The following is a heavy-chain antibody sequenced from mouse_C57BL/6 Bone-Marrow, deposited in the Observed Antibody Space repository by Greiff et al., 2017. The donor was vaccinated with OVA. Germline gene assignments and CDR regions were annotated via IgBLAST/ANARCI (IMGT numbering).Heavy chain of an antibody. Sequence: QVQLKQPGAELVMPGASVKLSCKASGYTFTSYWMHWVKQRPGQGLEWIGEIDPSDSYTNYNQKFKGKSTLTVDKSSSTAYMQLSSLTSEDSAVYYCARNYDYDVFAYWGQGTLVTVSA. CDR2: IDPSDSYT. J-gene: IGHJ3*01. CDR3: ARNYDYDVFAY. D-gene: IGHD2-4*01. CDR1: GYTFTSYW. V-gene: IGHV1-69*01.